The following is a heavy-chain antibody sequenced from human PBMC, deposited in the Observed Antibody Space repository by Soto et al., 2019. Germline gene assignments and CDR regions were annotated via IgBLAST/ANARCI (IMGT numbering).Heavy chain of an antibody. CDR3: AKNNMGYSLDY. D-gene: IGHD5-18*01. V-gene: IGHV3-23*01. Sequence: EVQVLGSGGALVQPRGSLRVSCAASGFIFRNYAMSWVRQAPGKGLEWVSSISGSGGTTYYADSVKVRLTLSRDNSKNTLYFQMNSLRVEDTAVYYCAKNNMGYSLDYWGQGTLVTVSS. CDR2: ISGSGGTT. J-gene: IGHJ4*02. CDR1: GFIFRNYA.